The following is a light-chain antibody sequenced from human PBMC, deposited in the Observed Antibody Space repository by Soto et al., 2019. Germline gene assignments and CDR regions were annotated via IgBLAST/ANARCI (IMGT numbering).Light chain of an antibody. CDR1: SSDIGSYNR. CDR2: EVN. CDR3: SSYTSISTYV. J-gene: IGLJ1*01. Sequence: QSALTQPPSVSGSPGQSVTTSCTGISSDIGSYNRVSWYQQPPGTAPKLMIYEVNNRPSGVPDRFSGSTSGNTASLTISGLQAEDEADYYCSSYTSISTYVFGTGTKGTVL. V-gene: IGLV2-18*02.